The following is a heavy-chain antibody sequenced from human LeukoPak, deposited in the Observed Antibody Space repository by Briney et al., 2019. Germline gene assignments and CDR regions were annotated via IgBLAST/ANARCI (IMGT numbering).Heavy chain of an antibody. CDR1: GYTFTSYG. CDR3: ARLFSSWQKVELTFDY. J-gene: IGHJ4*02. V-gene: IGHV1-18*01. Sequence: GASVRVSCKASGYTFTSYGISWVRQAPGQGLEWMGWISAYNGNTNYAQKLQGRVTMTTDTSTSTAYMELRSQRSDDTAVYYCARLFSSWQKVELTFDYWGQGTLVTVSS. D-gene: IGHD6-13*01. CDR2: ISAYNGNT.